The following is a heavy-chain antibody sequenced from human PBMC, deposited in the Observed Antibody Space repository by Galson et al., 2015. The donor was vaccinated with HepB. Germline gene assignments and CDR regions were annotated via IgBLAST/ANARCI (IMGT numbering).Heavy chain of an antibody. CDR2: VDPEDGET. CDR3: ATGYQLELRGG. J-gene: IGHJ4*02. V-gene: IGHV1-69-2*01. CDR1: GYTFTDYY. D-gene: IGHD1-7*01. Sequence: VKVSCKVSGYTFTDYYMHWVQQAPGKGLEWMGLVDPEDGETIYAEKFQGRVTITADTSTDTAYMELSSLRSEDTAVYYCATGYQLELRGGWGQGTLVTVSS.